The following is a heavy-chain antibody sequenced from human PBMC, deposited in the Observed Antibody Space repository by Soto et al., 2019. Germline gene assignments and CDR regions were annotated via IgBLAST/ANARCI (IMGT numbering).Heavy chain of an antibody. V-gene: IGHV4-39*01. Sequence: PSETLSLTCTVSGASINTGVFFWGWIRQPPGKGLEWIGDIHHSGSTLYNPSLKSRVTISADTSKNQFSLKLSSVTAADTAVYYCARCDPVLAVSASHFDHWGQGTLVTVSS. CDR3: ARCDPVLAVSASHFDH. CDR2: IHHSGST. J-gene: IGHJ4*02. CDR1: GASINTGVFF. D-gene: IGHD2-8*02.